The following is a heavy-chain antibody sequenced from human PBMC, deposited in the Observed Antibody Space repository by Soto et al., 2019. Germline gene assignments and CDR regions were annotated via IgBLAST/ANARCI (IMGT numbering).Heavy chain of an antibody. Sequence: QVQLVQSGAEVKKPGSSVKVSCKASGGTFSSYAISWVRQAPGQGLEWMGGIIPIFGTANYAQKFQGRVTITADESTSTAYMELSRLRSEDTAVYYCARDLGDFWSGYLDNWFDPWGQGTLVTVSS. J-gene: IGHJ5*02. V-gene: IGHV1-69*12. CDR2: IIPIFGTA. CDR3: ARDLGDFWSGYLDNWFDP. D-gene: IGHD3-3*01. CDR1: GGTFSSYA.